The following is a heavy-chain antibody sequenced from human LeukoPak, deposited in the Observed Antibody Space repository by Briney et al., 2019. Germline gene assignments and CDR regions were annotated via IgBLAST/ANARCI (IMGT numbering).Heavy chain of an antibody. CDR2: IYSSGRV. CDR3: ARQGDYGDPDRYQFYYYGLDV. V-gene: IGHV4-61*02. Sequence: SETLSLTCTVSGGSISSGTNYWNWIRQPAGKGLEWIGRIYSSGRVYYNPSLNSRVTISRDTSKNQFSLKVTSVTAADTAVYYCARQGDYGDPDRYQFYYYGLDVWGQGATVTVSS. D-gene: IGHD4-17*01. CDR1: GGSISSGTNY. J-gene: IGHJ6*02.